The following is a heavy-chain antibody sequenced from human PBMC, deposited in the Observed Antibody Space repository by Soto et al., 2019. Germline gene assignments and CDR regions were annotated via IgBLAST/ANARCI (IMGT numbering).Heavy chain of an antibody. CDR2: IYYSGST. Sequence: SETLSLTCTVSGGSISSSSYYWGWIRQPPGKGLEWIGSIYYSGSTYYTPSLKSRVTISVDTSKNQFSLKLTSVTAADTAVYYCARFLSVDSSGYFDYWGQGTLVTVSS. D-gene: IGHD3-22*01. J-gene: IGHJ4*02. CDR1: GGSISSSSYY. V-gene: IGHV4-39*01. CDR3: ARFLSVDSSGYFDY.